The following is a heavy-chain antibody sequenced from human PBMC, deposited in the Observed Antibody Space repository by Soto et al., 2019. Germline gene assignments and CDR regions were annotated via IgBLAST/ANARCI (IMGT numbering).Heavy chain of an antibody. CDR3: AAELGFGKLSIV. J-gene: IGHJ6*02. V-gene: IGHV1-69*01. D-gene: IGHD3-10*01. CDR1: GDTFKNCV. CDR2: IIPLFGTT. Sequence: QVQVVQSGVEVRRPGSSVKVSCKASGDTFKNCVISWVRQAPGQGLEWMGGIIPLFGTTDFAQRFQGRLNITKDESKTTAYMELSRLRSADTATYYCAAELGFGKLSIVWGQGTTVIVTS.